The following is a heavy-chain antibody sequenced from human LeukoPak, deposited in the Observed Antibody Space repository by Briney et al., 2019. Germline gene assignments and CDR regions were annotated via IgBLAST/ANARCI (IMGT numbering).Heavy chain of an antibody. CDR3: AGSMVQGVIRKRCDAFDI. CDR2: IYYSGST. V-gene: IGHV4-31*03. CDR1: GGSISSGGHY. J-gene: IGHJ3*02. D-gene: IGHD3-10*01. Sequence: SETLSLTCTVSGGSISSGGHYWSGIRQHPGKGLEWIGYIYYSGSTYYNPSLKSRVTISVDTSKNQFSLKLSSVTAADTAVYYCAGSMVQGVIRKRCDAFDIWGQGTMVTVSS.